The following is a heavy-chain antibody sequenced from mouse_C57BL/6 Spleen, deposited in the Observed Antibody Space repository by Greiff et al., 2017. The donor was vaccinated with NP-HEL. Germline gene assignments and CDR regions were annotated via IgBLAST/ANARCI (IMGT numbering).Heavy chain of an antibody. CDR1: GYTFTDYY. Sequence: QVQLQQSGPELVKPGASVKISCKASGYTFTDYYINWVKQRPGQGLGWIGWIYPGSGNTKYNEKFKGKATLTVDTSSSTAYMQLSSLTSEDSAVYFCAREEITTVVADYWGQGTTLTVSS. CDR2: IYPGSGNT. V-gene: IGHV1-84*01. CDR3: AREEITTVVADY. D-gene: IGHD1-1*01. J-gene: IGHJ2*01.